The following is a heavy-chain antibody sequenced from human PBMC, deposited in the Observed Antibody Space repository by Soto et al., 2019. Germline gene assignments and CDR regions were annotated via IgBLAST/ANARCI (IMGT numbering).Heavy chain of an antibody. D-gene: IGHD2-2*02. J-gene: IGHJ5*02. Sequence: GGSLRLSCAASGFTFSSYEMNWVRQAPGKGLEWVSYISSSGSTISYADSVKGRFTISRDNAKNSLYLQMNSLRAEDTAVYYCARSWGVYCSSTSCYSPWFDPWGQGTLVTVSS. CDR1: GFTFSSYE. V-gene: IGHV3-48*03. CDR3: ARSWGVYCSSTSCYSPWFDP. CDR2: ISSSGSTI.